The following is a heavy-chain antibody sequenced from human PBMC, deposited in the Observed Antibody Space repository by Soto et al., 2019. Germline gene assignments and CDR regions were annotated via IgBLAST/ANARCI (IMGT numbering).Heavy chain of an antibody. CDR2: IYYSGST. CDR3: ARDTKLVYCSGSSCYHYYYYYGMDV. CDR1: GGSVSSGSYY. Sequence: SETLSLTCTVSGGSVSSGSYYWSWIRQPPGKGLEWIGYIYYSGSTNYNPSLKSRVTISVDTSKNQFSLKLSSVTAADTAVYYCARDTKLVYCSGSSCYHYYYYYGMDVWGQGTTVTVSS. V-gene: IGHV4-61*01. J-gene: IGHJ6*02. D-gene: IGHD2-15*01.